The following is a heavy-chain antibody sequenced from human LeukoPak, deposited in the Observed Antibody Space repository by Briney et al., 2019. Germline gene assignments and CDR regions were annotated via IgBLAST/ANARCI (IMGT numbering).Heavy chain of an antibody. V-gene: IGHV3-48*03. CDR3: ARERPLVGALDL. J-gene: IGHJ5*02. Sequence: GGSLRLSCAASGFSFNVFEMNWVRQGPGKGLEWVSLISSSGSDMFYADSVRGRFTISRDNGKNSLFLQLTSLRVEDTGIYYCARERPLVGALDLWGQGTVVTVSS. CDR2: ISSSGSDM. CDR1: GFSFNVFE. D-gene: IGHD2-15*01.